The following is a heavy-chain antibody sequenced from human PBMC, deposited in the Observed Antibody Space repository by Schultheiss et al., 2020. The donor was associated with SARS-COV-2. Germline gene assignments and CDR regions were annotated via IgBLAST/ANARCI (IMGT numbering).Heavy chain of an antibody. CDR2: INEDGSTT. V-gene: IGHV3-74*01. CDR3: AKDTGWELYYFDY. CDR1: DFTFNTYW. Sequence: GGSLRLSCAASDFTFNTYWMHWVRQVPGKGLVWVSRINEDGSTTNYADSVKGRFTISRDNAKNSLYLQMDSLRAEDTAVYYCAKDTGWELYYFDYWGQGTLVTVSS. D-gene: IGHD1-26*01. J-gene: IGHJ4*02.